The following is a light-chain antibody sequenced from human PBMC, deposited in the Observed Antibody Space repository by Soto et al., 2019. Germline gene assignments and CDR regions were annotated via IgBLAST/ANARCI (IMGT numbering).Light chain of an antibody. V-gene: IGKV3-11*01. J-gene: IGKJ5*01. CDR2: EAS. CDR1: RTIGSH. Sequence: EIVLTQSPATLSLSLGERATLSCRATRTIGSHLAWYQHKPGQAPRLLMSEASNRAAGIPARFSGSGSGTDFTLTISTLEPEDCAVYYCQRRSEWPVSFGKGTRLETK. CDR3: QRRSEWPVS.